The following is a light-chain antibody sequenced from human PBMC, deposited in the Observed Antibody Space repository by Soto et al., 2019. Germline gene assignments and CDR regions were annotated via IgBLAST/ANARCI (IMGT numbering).Light chain of an antibody. Sequence: QSVLTQPASVSGSPGQSITISCTGTNSDVGGFNYVSWYQHHPGKAPKLTIYEVSNRTSGVSSRFSGSKSDNTASLTISGLQAEDEADYYCTSYESPSTFYVFGTGTKVTVL. CDR1: NSDVGGFNY. V-gene: IGLV2-14*01. CDR3: TSYESPSTFYV. J-gene: IGLJ1*01. CDR2: EVS.